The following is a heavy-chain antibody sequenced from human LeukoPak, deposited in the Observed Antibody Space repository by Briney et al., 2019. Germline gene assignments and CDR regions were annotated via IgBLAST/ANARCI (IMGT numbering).Heavy chain of an antibody. V-gene: IGHV3-7*03. CDR2: IKQDGSEK. J-gene: IGHJ4*02. CDR1: GFTFSSYW. D-gene: IGHD3-22*01. CDR3: ARLSDSSGTPRSDY. Sequence: GGSLRLSCAASGFTFSSYWMSWVRQAPGKGLEWVANIKQDGSEKYYMDSVKGRFTISRDNAKNSLHLQMNSLRAEDTAVYYCARLSDSSGTPRSDYWGQGTLVTVSS.